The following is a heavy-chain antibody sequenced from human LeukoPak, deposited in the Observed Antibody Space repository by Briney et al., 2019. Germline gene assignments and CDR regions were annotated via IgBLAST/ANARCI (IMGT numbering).Heavy chain of an antibody. V-gene: IGHV4-59*01. D-gene: IGHD4-23*01. CDR1: GGPISPYY. CDR3: ARDNAVAFGGNLDGNAFDI. J-gene: IGHJ3*02. CDR2: IFHTGSGST. Sequence: SETLSLTCPVSGGPISPYYWSWIRQPPGKGLEWIGYIFHTGSGSTSHNPSLKSRVTISVDTSKNQFSLKLSSVTAADTAVYYCARDNAVAFGGNLDGNAFDIWGQGTMVTVSS.